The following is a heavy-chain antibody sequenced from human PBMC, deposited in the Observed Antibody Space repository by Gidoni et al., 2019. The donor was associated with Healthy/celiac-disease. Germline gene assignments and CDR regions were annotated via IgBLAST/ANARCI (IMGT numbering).Heavy chain of an antibody. CDR2: IKSKTDGGTT. V-gene: IGHV3-15*01. Sequence: ELQLVESGGGLVKPGGSLRLSCAASGFPFSNAWMSWVRQAPGKGLEWVGRIKSKTDGGTTDYAAPVKGRFTISRDDSKNTLYLQMNSLKTEDTAVYYCTTGLERTYYYYGMDVWGQGTTVTVSS. D-gene: IGHD1-1*01. CDR3: TTGLERTYYYYGMDV. J-gene: IGHJ6*02. CDR1: GFPFSNAW.